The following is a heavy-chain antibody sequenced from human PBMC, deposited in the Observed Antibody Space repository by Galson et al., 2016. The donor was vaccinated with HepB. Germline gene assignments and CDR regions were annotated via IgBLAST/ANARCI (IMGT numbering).Heavy chain of an antibody. CDR3: GTEPYLKGHSIVVAAPSQT. V-gene: IGHV3-53*01. CDR2: IYSGGGT. J-gene: IGHJ5*02. D-gene: IGHD2-15*01. CDR1: GLTVSSNY. Sequence: SLRLSCAASGLTVSSNYVSWVRQAPGKGLEWVSVIYSGGGTYYADSVQGRFTISRDNSKNTVFLEMNSLRAEDTAVYYCGTEPYLKGHSIVVAAPSQTWGRGTLVTVSS.